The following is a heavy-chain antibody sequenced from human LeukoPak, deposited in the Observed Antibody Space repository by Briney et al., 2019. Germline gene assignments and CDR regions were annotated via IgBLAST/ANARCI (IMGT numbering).Heavy chain of an antibody. CDR1: GFTFSRYA. CDR3: ARDEYYYDSSGYAFDI. Sequence: PGGSLRLSCAASGFTFSRYAMTWVRQAPGKGLEWVAVIWYDGSNKYYADSVKGRFTISRDNSKNTLYLQMNSLRAEDTAVYYCARDEYYYDSSGYAFDIWGQGTMVTVSS. D-gene: IGHD3-22*01. J-gene: IGHJ3*02. V-gene: IGHV3-33*08. CDR2: IWYDGSNK.